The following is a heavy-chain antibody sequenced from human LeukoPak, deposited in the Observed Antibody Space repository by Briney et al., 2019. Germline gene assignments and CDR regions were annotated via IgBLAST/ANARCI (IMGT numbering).Heavy chain of an antibody. CDR3: ARGIGYGDYDAFDI. CDR2: ISSSSSTI. V-gene: IGHV3-48*04. D-gene: IGHD4-17*01. Sequence: GGSLRLSCAASGFTFSSYSMNWVRQAPGKGLEWVSYISSSSSTIYYADSVKGRFTISRDNAKNSLYLQMNSLRAEDTAVYYCARGIGYGDYDAFDIWGQGTMVTVSS. J-gene: IGHJ3*02. CDR1: GFTFSSYS.